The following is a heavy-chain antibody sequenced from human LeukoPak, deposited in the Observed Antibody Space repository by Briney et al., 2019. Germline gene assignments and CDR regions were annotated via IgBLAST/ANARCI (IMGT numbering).Heavy chain of an antibody. D-gene: IGHD3-10*01. J-gene: IGHJ4*02. V-gene: IGHV3-7*01. CDR3: AKEKDGVCFDY. CDR1: GFTFSSYW. Sequence: TGGSLRLSCAASGFTFSSYWMSWVRQAPGKGLEWVANIKEDGSEKYYVDSVKGRFTISRDNAKKSLYLQMNRLRAEDTAVYYCAKEKDGVCFDYWGQGTLVTVSS. CDR2: IKEDGSEK.